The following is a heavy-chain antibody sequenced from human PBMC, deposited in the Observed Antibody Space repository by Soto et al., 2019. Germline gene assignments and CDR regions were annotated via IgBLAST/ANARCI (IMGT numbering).Heavy chain of an antibody. D-gene: IGHD5-12*01. Sequence: QVQLVQSGAEVRQPASSVKVSCKTSGGTFSSYAISWVRQAPGQGLEWMGGIVPIVDTSTYAQKFQGRVTITAHESTSTAYMELSSLRSDDTAIYYCVRVVAIPGYPDNWGQGTLVTVSS. CDR1: GGTFSSYA. V-gene: IGHV1-69*12. CDR3: VRVVAIPGYPDN. J-gene: IGHJ4*02. CDR2: IVPIVDTS.